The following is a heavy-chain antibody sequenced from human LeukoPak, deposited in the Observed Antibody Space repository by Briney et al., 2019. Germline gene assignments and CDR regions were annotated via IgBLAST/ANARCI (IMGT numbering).Heavy chain of an antibody. D-gene: IGHD1-26*01. CDR2: IYSGGST. J-gene: IGHJ6*02. Sequence: PGGFLRLSCAASGLTVSSNYMSWVRQAPGKGLEWVSVIYSGGSTYYADSVKGRFTISRDNSKNTLYLQMNSLRAEDTAVYYCARLSGSYWGGGYYYYGMDVWGQGTTVTVSS. CDR1: GLTVSSNY. V-gene: IGHV3-53*01. CDR3: ARLSGSYWGGGYYYYGMDV.